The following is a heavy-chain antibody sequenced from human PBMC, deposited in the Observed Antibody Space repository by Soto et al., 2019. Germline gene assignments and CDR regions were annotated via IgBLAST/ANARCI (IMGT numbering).Heavy chain of an antibody. CDR1: GFTFTNAW. J-gene: IGHJ4*01. CDR3: TTDFYSPLIIVRFDY. CDR2: IKSKTDGGTT. D-gene: IGHD1-26*01. V-gene: IGHV3-15*07. Sequence: GGSLRLSCAASGFTFTNAWINWVRQAPGKGLEWVGRIKSKTDGGTTDYAEPVKGRFAISRDDSNNMVYLQMNSLKIEDTAVYYCTTDFYSPLIIVRFDYWGHGTLVTVSS.